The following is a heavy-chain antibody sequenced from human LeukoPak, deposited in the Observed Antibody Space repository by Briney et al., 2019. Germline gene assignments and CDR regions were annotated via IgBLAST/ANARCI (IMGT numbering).Heavy chain of an antibody. CDR1: GYTLTELS. D-gene: IGHD3-10*01. CDR2: FDPEDGET. J-gene: IGHJ4*02. Sequence: ASVKVSCKVSGYTLTELSMHWVRQAPGKGLEWMGGFDPEDGETIYAQKFQGRVTMTEDTSADTAYMELSSLRSEDTAVYYCATDEWNRGSFDYWGREPWSPSPQ. V-gene: IGHV1-24*01. CDR3: ATDEWNRGSFDY.